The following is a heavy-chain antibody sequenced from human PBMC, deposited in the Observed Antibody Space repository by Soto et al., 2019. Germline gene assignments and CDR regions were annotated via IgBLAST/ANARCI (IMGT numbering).Heavy chain of an antibody. CDR2: ISGSGGST. J-gene: IGHJ3*02. Sequence: GESLKISCAASGFTFSSYAMSWVRQAPGKGLEWVSAISGSGGSTYYADSVKGRFTISRDNSKNTLYLQMNSLRAEDTAVYYCAKGDGPLGNSAFDIWGQGTMVTVSS. CDR3: AKGDGPLGNSAFDI. CDR1: GFTFSSYA. V-gene: IGHV3-23*01. D-gene: IGHD7-27*01.